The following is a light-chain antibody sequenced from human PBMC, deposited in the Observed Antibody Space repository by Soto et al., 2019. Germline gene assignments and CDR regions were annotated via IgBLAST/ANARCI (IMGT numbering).Light chain of an antibody. CDR2: DVS. V-gene: IGLV2-14*03. J-gene: IGLJ1*01. CDR3: ASYTTSSTYV. CDR1: SSDVGAFNY. Sequence: QSMLTQPASVSGSPGQSIAISCTGTSSDVGAFNYVSWYQQHPGKAPKFMIFDVSSRPSGVSHRFSGSKSGNTASLTISGLQTEDEADYYCASYTTSSTYVLGTGTKVTVL.